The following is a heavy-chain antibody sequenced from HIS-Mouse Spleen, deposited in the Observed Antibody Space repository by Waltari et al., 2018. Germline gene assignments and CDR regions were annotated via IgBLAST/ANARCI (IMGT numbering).Heavy chain of an antibody. V-gene: IGHV3-33*01. CDR2: IWYDGSNK. CDR3: ARDRSAAGYFDY. Sequence: QVQLVESGGGVVQPGRSLRLSCAASGFPFSSYGLHWVRQAPGKGLEWVAVIWYDGSNKYYADSVKGRFTISRDNSKNTLYLQMNRLRAEDTAVYYCARDRSAAGYFDYWGQGTLVTVSS. J-gene: IGHJ4*02. D-gene: IGHD6-13*01. CDR1: GFPFSSYG.